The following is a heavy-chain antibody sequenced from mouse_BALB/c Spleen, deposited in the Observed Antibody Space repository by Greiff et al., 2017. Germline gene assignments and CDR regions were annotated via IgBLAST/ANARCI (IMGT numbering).Heavy chain of an antibody. CDR2: IYPGDGDT. Sequence: VKLQESGAELVRPGSSVKISCKASGYAFSSYWMNWVKQRPGQGLEWIGQIYPGDGDTNYNGKFKGKATLTADKSSSTAYMQLSSLTSEDSAVYFCARGGRSTMITTVDYWGQGTTLTVSA. D-gene: IGHD2-4*01. CDR3: ARGGRSTMITTVDY. V-gene: IGHV1-80*01. J-gene: IGHJ2*01. CDR1: GYAFSSYW.